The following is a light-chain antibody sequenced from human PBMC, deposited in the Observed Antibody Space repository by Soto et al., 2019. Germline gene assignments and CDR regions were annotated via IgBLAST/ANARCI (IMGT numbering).Light chain of an antibody. CDR2: NND. J-gene: IGLJ3*02. CDR3: AAWDDSLNGRWV. CDR1: NSNIGSNA. Sequence: QAVVTQPPSASATPGQRVTISCSGSNSNIGSNAVNWYQLLPGTAPKLLIYNNDQRPSGVPDRFSGSKSGTSASLAISGLQSEDEADYYCAAWDDSLNGRWVFGGGTKLTVL. V-gene: IGLV1-44*01.